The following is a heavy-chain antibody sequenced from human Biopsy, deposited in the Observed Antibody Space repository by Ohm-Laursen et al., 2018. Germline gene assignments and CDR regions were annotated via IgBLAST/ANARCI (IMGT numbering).Heavy chain of an antibody. CDR3: AKDKGTFNFYYYGMDV. J-gene: IGHJ6*02. CDR2: ISYDGSKT. Sequence: SLRLSCTAPGFTFSNSGMHWVRQAPGKGLEWVAAISYDGSKTDYGDSVKGRLNISRDNSKNTLDLQMRSLRVEDTAVYFCAKDKGTFNFYYYGMDVWGQGTTVTVSS. V-gene: IGHV3-30*18. D-gene: IGHD2/OR15-2a*01. CDR1: GFTFSNSG.